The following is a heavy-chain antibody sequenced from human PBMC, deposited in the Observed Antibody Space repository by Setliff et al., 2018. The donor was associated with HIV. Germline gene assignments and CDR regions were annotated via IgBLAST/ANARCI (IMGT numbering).Heavy chain of an antibody. J-gene: IGHJ3*02. Sequence: SETLSLTCTVSGGSISSGSYYWSWIRQPAGKGLEWIGHIYTSGSTNYNPSLKSRVTISVDTSKNRFSLKLSSVTAADTAVYYCARGNGYSYGLMSAFDIWGQGTMVTVS. V-gene: IGHV4-61*09. CDR1: GGSISSGSYY. CDR2: IYTSGST. D-gene: IGHD5-18*01. CDR3: ARGNGYSYGLMSAFDI.